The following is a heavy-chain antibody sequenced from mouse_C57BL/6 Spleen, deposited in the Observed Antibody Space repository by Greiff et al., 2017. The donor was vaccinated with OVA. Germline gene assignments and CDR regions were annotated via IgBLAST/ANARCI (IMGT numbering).Heavy chain of an antibody. CDR1: GYAFTNYL. J-gene: IGHJ3*01. Sequence: QVQLQQSGAELVRPGTSVKVSCKASGYAFTNYLIEWVKQRPGQGLEWIGVINPGSGGTNYNEKFKGKATLTADKSSSTAYMQLSSLTSEDSAVYFCANSGSSLFAYWGQGTLVTVSA. CDR2: INPGSGGT. D-gene: IGHD1-1*01. V-gene: IGHV1-54*01. CDR3: ANSGSSLFAY.